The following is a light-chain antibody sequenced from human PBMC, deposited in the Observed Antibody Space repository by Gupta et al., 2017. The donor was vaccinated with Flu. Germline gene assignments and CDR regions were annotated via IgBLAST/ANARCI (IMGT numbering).Light chain of an antibody. Sequence: GDTVTITGRASQSISSNLNWEKHKTGKAPNLLIFAESDLQSGVPSRFSGSGSGTDFKLTISSLQTEDFATYYCQQSYSTPFTFGPGTKVEI. J-gene: IGKJ3*01. CDR3: QQSYSTPFT. V-gene: IGKV1-39*01. CDR2: AES. CDR1: QSISSN.